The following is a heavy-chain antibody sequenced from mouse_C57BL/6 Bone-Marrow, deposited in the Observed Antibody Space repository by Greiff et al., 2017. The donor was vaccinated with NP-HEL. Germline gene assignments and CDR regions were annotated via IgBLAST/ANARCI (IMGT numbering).Heavy chain of an antibody. CDR1: GYTFTDYE. CDR3: TIDYEDAKDY. J-gene: IGHJ4*01. CDR2: IDPETGGT. D-gene: IGHD2-4*01. Sequence: VQLQQSGAELVRPGASVTLSCKASGYTFTDYEMHWVKQTPVHGLEWIGAIDPETGGTAYNQKFKGKAILTADKSSSTAYMELRSLTSEDSAVYYCTIDYEDAKDYWGQGTSVTVSS. V-gene: IGHV1-15*01.